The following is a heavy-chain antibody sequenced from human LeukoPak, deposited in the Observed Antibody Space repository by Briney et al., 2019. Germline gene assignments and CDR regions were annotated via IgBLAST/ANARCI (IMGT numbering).Heavy chain of an antibody. J-gene: IGHJ4*02. CDR3: AKGYCSGTSCYSGLD. CDR2: IRYDGSNK. Sequence: GGPLRLSCAASGFTFSNYGMHWVRQAPGKGLEWVAFIRYDGSNKYYADSVKGRFTISRDNSKNTLSLQMNSLRPEDTAVYYCAKGYCSGTSCYSGLDWGQGTLVTVSS. D-gene: IGHD2-2*01. V-gene: IGHV3-30*02. CDR1: GFTFSNYG.